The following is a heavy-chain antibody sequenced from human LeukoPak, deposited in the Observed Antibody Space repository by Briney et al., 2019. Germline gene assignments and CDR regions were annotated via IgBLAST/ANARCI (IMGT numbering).Heavy chain of an antibody. V-gene: IGHV1-8*01. CDR3: ARGPMEWLLYPTWGFDP. J-gene: IGHJ5*02. CDR1: GYTFTSYD. D-gene: IGHD3-3*01. CDR2: MNPNSGNT. Sequence: ASVKVSCKASGYTFTSYDINWVRQATGQGLEWMGWMNPNSGNTGYAQKFQGRVTMTRNTSISTAYMELSSLRSEDTAVYYCARGPMEWLLYPTWGFDPWGQGTLVTVSS.